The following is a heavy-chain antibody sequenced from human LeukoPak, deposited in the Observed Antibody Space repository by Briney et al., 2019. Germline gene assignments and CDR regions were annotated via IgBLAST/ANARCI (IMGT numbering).Heavy chain of an antibody. CDR3: ARNFDL. CDR2: INHSGAS. J-gene: IGHJ2*01. V-gene: IGHV4-34*01. Sequence: SETLSLTCAVYGGSFTGYSWKWIRQTPGKGLEWIGEINHSGASKYNPSLKSRVTISMDTSKNQFSLELTSVTAVDTAVYYCARNFDLWGRGTLVTVSS. CDR1: GGSFTGYS.